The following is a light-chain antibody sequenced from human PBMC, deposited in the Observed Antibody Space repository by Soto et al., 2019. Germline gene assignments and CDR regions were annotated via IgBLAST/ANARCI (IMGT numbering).Light chain of an antibody. J-gene: IGKJ4*01. CDR3: QQLGSYPST. V-gene: IGKV1-39*01. CDR2: AAS. CDR1: QSISSY. Sequence: PMTQSPASLSASVGDRVTITCRASQSISSYLNWYQQKPGKAPKLLIYAASSLQTGVPSRFSGSGSGTDFTLNISGLQPEDGAADECQQLGSYPSTFGGGTKV.